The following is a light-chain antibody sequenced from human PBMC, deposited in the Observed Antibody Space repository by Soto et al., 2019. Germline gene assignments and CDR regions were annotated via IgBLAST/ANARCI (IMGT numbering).Light chain of an antibody. Sequence: DIQMTQTPSSLSASVGDRVTITCRASQGINNYLVWYQQKPGKAPELLIYDAFTLQTGVPSRFSGGGSGTEFTLTISSLQPKDVARYYCQQYDILPPTLGQGTRLEI. CDR3: QQYDILPPT. J-gene: IGKJ2*01. V-gene: IGKV1-33*01. CDR1: QGINNY. CDR2: DAF.